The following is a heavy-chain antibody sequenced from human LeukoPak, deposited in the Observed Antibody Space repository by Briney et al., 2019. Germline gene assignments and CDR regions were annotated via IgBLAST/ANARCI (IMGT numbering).Heavy chain of an antibody. Sequence: SETLSLTCTLSGGSFSSYYWNWIRQPPGKGLEWIGYIYYSGSTNYNPSLKSRVTISVDTSKNQFSLKLSSVTAADTAVYYCATLGYSYGTDYWGQGTLVTVSS. V-gene: IGHV4-59*08. J-gene: IGHJ4*02. D-gene: IGHD5-18*01. CDR3: ATLGYSYGTDY. CDR1: GGSFSSYY. CDR2: IYYSGST.